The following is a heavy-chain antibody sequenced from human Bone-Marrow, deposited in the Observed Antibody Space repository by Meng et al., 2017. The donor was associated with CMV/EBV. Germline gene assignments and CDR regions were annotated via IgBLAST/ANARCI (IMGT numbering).Heavy chain of an antibody. V-gene: IGHV3-7*01. CDR1: GFTFSSYW. J-gene: IGHJ3*02. CDR3: ARDRWPESDAFDI. D-gene: IGHD5-24*01. CDR2: IKQDGSEK. Sequence: GGSLRLSCAASGFTFSSYWMSWVRQAPGKGLEWVANIKQDGSEKYYVDSVKGRFTISRDNAKNSLYLQMNSLRAEDTAVYYCARDRWPESDAFDIWGQGTMVTASS.